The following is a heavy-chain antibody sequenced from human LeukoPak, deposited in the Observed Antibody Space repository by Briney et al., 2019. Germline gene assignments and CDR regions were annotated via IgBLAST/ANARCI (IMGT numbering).Heavy chain of an antibody. CDR2: IYHSGTT. V-gene: IGHV4-30-2*01. D-gene: IGHD1-26*01. J-gene: IGHJ4*02. CDR1: GGFISSGSHY. Sequence: SETLSLTCTVSGGFISSGSHYWSWIRQPPGKGLEWIAYIYHSGTTYYNPSLKSRVTMSVDRSKNQFSLKLKSVTAAGTAVYYCARARTVGVYDYWGQGTLVTVSS. CDR3: ARARTVGVYDY.